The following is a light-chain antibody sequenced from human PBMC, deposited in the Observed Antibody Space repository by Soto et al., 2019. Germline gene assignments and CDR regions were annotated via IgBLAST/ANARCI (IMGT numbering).Light chain of an antibody. V-gene: IGLV2-14*01. Sequence: QSVLTQPASVSGSPGQSITISCTGTSSDVGAYNYVAWYQQYPGKAPKLMIYEVSNRPSGVSNRFSGSKSGNTAFLTISGLQAEDEADYYCSSYTSSSTYVFGTGTKVTVL. J-gene: IGLJ1*01. CDR3: SSYTSSSTYV. CDR1: SSDVGAYNY. CDR2: EVS.